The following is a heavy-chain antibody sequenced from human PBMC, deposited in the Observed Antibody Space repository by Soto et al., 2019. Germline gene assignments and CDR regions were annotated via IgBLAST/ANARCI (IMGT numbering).Heavy chain of an antibody. CDR1: GFTFSSYW. V-gene: IGHV3-74*01. CDR3: AREASGNYYLDY. D-gene: IGHD3-10*01. J-gene: IGHJ4*02. CDR2: INTDGSTT. Sequence: EVQLVESGGNLVQPGGSLRLSCAASGFTFSSYWIHWVRQPPGKGLLWVSRINTDGSTTNYADFAKGRFTISRDNAKNTLYLQMNSLRADDTAVYYCAREASGNYYLDYWGLGALVTISS.